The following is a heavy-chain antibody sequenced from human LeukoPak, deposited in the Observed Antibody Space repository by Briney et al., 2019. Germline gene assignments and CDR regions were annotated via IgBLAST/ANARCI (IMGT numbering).Heavy chain of an antibody. Sequence: ASVKVSCKASGYTFTSYDINWVRQATGQGLEWMGWMNPNSGNTGYAQKVQGRVTMTRNTSISTAYMELSSLRSEDTAVYYCAGAGPKVWPYYYYMDVWGKGTTVTISS. V-gene: IGHV1-8*01. CDR2: MNPNSGNT. J-gene: IGHJ6*03. CDR3: AGAGPKVWPYYYYMDV. CDR1: GYTFTSYD.